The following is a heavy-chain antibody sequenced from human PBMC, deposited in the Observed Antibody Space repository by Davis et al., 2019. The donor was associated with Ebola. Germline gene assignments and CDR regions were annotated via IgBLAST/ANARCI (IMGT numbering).Heavy chain of an antibody. CDR2: IFHSGTA. J-gene: IGHJ6*02. D-gene: IGHD6-19*01. CDR1: GGSMSSYY. Sequence: SETLSLTCTVSGGSMSSYYWSWIRQPPGKGLEWIGYIFHSGTAYYNPSLKSRVTISVDTSKNQFSLKLSSVTAEDTAVYYCARVSSNSGWWGGSYYYYAMDVWGQGTTVTVSS. CDR3: ARVSSNSGWWGGSYYYYAMDV. V-gene: IGHV4-59*12.